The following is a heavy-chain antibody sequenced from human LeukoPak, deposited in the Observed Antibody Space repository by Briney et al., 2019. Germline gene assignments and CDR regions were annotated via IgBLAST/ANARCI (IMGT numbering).Heavy chain of an antibody. Sequence: PGGSLRLSCAASGFTFSSYAMHWVRQAPGKGLEYVSAISSKGGSTYYANSVKGRFTISRDNSKNTLYLQMGSLRAEDMAVYYCASFRYSSGWTYWGQGTLVTVSS. V-gene: IGHV3-64*01. D-gene: IGHD6-19*01. CDR3: ASFRYSSGWTY. CDR2: ISSKGGST. CDR1: GFTFSSYA. J-gene: IGHJ4*02.